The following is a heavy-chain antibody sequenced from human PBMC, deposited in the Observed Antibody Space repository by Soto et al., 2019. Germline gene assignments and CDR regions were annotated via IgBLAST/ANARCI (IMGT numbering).Heavy chain of an antibody. Sequence: PGESLKISCKAIGYTFTNYWIGWVRQTPGKGLEWMGIIFPGDSDTRYNPSFEGQVTVSADESISTAYLQWNTLKASDTAMYYCVRPNFGALTHFDFWGREPWSPSPQ. CDR3: VRPNFGALTHFDF. CDR2: IFPGDSDT. V-gene: IGHV5-51*01. D-gene: IGHD3-16*01. CDR1: GYTFTNYW. J-gene: IGHJ4*02.